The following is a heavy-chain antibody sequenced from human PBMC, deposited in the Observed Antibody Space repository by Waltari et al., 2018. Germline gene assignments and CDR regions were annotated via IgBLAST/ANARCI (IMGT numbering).Heavy chain of an antibody. CDR1: GGSISSSSYY. CDR3: ARDRDGDYGYFDL. CDR2: IYYSGST. V-gene: IGHV4-39*07. Sequence: QLQLQESGPGLVKPSETLSLTCTVSGGSISSSSYYWGWIRQPPGKGLAWIGSIYYSGSTYDNPSLKSRVTISVDTSKNQFSLKLGSVTAADTAVYYCARDRDGDYGYFDLWGRGTLVTVSS. J-gene: IGHJ2*01. D-gene: IGHD4-17*01.